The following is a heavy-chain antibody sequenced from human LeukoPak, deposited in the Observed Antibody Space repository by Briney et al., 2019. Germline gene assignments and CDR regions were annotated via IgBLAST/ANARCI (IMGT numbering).Heavy chain of an antibody. CDR2: VGHNAAGT. Sequence: GGSLRLSCAASGFTFSDYSMSWVRQAPGKGLEWVVAVGHNAAGTYYADSVKGRFTISRDNAKNSLYLQMNSLRAEDTAVYYCARDYSFGDYEGLFGYWGQGTLVTVSS. J-gene: IGHJ4*02. D-gene: IGHD4-17*01. V-gene: IGHV3-23*01. CDR1: GFTFSDYS. CDR3: ARDYSFGDYEGLFGY.